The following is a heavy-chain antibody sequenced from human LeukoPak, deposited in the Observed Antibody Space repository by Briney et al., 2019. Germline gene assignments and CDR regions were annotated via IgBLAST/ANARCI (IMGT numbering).Heavy chain of an antibody. V-gene: IGHV1-69*05. Sequence: ASVTVSCKASGGTFSSYAISWVRQAPGQGLEWMGGIIPIFGTANYAQKLQGRVTMTTDTSTSTAYMELRSLRSDDTAVYYCARVGSYAFDIWGQGTMVTVSS. CDR2: IIPIFGTA. CDR3: ARVGSYAFDI. CDR1: GGTFSSYA. J-gene: IGHJ3*02.